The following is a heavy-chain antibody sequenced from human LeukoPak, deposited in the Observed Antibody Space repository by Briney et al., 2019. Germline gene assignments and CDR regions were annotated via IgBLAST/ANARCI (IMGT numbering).Heavy chain of an antibody. J-gene: IGHJ3*02. V-gene: IGHV1-2*02. CDR3: ARDGTYYYDSSGYSYDAFDI. CDR1: GYTFTGYY. D-gene: IGHD3-22*01. CDR2: INPNSGGT. Sequence: ASVKVSCKASGYTFTGYYMHWVRQAPGQGLEWIGWINPNSGGTNYAQKFQGRVTMTRDTSISTAYMELSRLRSDDTAVYYCARDGTYYYDSSGYSYDAFDIWGQGTMVTVSS.